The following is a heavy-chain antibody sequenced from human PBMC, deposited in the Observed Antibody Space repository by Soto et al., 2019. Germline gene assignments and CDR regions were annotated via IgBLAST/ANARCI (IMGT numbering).Heavy chain of an antibody. CDR1: GGSISSGGYY. D-gene: IGHD3-22*01. CDR3: AREWGYDSSGGRRPFDP. V-gene: IGHV4-61*08. CDR2: IYYSGST. J-gene: IGHJ5*02. Sequence: SETLSLTCAVSGGSISSGGYYWSWIRQPPGKGLEWIGYIYYSGSTNYNPSLRSRVTISVDTSKNQFSLKLSSVTAADTAVYYCAREWGYDSSGGRRPFDPWGQGTLVTVSS.